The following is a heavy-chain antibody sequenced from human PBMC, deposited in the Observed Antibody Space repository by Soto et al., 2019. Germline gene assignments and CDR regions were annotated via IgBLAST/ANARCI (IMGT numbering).Heavy chain of an antibody. Sequence: ASVKVSCKASGYAFTIYDINWVLRSTGQWLEWMGWMNPNSGNTGYAQKFQGRVTMTRNTSISTAYMELSSLRSEDTAVYYCARGQWELPGGMDVWGQGTTVTVSS. CDR1: GYAFTIYD. CDR2: MNPNSGNT. J-gene: IGHJ6*02. V-gene: IGHV1-8*01. D-gene: IGHD1-26*01. CDR3: ARGQWELPGGMDV.